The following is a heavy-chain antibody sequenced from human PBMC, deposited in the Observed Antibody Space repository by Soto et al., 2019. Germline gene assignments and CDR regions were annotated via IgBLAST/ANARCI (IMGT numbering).Heavy chain of an antibody. J-gene: IGHJ4*02. CDR1: GFTFRSYS. CDR2: ISSSSSYI. D-gene: IGHD6-13*01. V-gene: IGHV3-21*01. Sequence: GGSLRLSCAASGFTFRSYSMNWVRQAPGKGLEWVSSISSSSSYIYYADSVKGRFTISRDNAKNSLYLQMNSLRAEDTAVYYCARDPGAAAGTDHTDHWGQGTLVTVSS. CDR3: ARDPGAAAGTDHTDH.